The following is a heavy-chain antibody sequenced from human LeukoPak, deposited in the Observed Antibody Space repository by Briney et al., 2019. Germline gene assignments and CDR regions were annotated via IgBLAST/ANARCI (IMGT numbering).Heavy chain of an antibody. CDR1: GFTFSSYP. J-gene: IGHJ4*02. V-gene: IGHV3-23*01. D-gene: IGHD3-3*01. CDR2: ISGSGGST. Sequence: GGSLRLSCAASGFTFSSYPMSWVRQAPGKGLEWVSSISGSGGSTYYADSVKGRFTISRDNSKNTLYLQMNSLRAEDTAVYYCAKDPPLYYDFWSGYDPNYFDYWGQGTLVTVSS. CDR3: AKDPPLYYDFWSGYDPNYFDY.